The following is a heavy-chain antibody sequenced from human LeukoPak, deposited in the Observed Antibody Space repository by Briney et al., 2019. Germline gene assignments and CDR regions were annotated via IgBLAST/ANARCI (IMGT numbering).Heavy chain of an antibody. D-gene: IGHD6-13*01. V-gene: IGHV3-74*01. J-gene: IGHJ4*02. CDR3: ARGGGSNWSY. CDR1: GFTFSSYW. CDR2: INGDGSST. Sequence: GGSLRLSCAASGFTFSSYWMHWVRQAPGKGLVWVSRINGDGSSTNYADSVKGRFTISRDNAKNTLYLQMNSLRAEDTAVYYWARGGGSNWSYWGQGTLVTVSS.